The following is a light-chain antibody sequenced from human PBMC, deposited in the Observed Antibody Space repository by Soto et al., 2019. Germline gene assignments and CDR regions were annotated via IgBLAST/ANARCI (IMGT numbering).Light chain of an antibody. CDR1: PSTIGSNT. CDR2: SNN. V-gene: IGLV1-44*01. CDR3: AAWDDSLNGVV. J-gene: IGLJ2*01. Sequence: QSVLTQPPSASGTPGQRVTISCSGSPSTIGSNTVNWYQQLPGTAPKLLIYSNNQRPSGVPDRFSGSKSGTSASLAISGLQSEDEADYYCAAWDDSLNGVVFGGGTQLTVL.